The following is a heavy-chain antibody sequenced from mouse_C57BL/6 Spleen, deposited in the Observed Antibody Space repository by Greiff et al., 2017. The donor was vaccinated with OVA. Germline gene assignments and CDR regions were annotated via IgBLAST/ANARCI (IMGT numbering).Heavy chain of an antibody. V-gene: IGHV1-72*01. CDR3: ARAYYYGSSYGSAMDY. J-gene: IGHJ4*01. CDR2: IDPNSGGT. Sequence: QVQLQQPGAELVKPGASVKLSCKASGYTFTSYWMHWVKQRPGRGLEWIGRIDPNSGGTKYNEKFKSKATLTVDKPSSTAYMQLSSLTSEDSAVYYCARAYYYGSSYGSAMDYWGQGTSVTVSS. D-gene: IGHD1-1*01. CDR1: GYTFTSYW.